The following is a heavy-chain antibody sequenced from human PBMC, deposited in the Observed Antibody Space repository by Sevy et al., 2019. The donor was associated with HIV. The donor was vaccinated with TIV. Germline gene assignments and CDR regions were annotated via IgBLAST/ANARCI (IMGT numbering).Heavy chain of an antibody. Sequence: GESLKISCTASGFTLSSAWMSWVRQAPGKGLEWVGRIKSEFDGGAIDYAAPVKGRFSISREDSKTTVYLQMNSLKTDDTAVYYCITGPAYRGYDEEAINDYFYGMDVWGQGTTVTVSS. J-gene: IGHJ6*02. CDR2: IKSEFDGGAI. CDR3: ITGPAYRGYDEEAINDYFYGMDV. D-gene: IGHD5-12*01. CDR1: GFTLSSAW. V-gene: IGHV3-15*01.